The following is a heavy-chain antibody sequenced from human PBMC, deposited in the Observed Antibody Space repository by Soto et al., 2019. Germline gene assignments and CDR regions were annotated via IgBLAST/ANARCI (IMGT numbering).Heavy chain of an antibody. V-gene: IGHV5-51*01. J-gene: IGHJ3*02. Sequence: GESLKISCKGSGYSFTSYWIGWVRQMPGKGPEWMGIIYPGDSDTRYSPSFQGQVTISADKSISTAYLQWSSLKASDTAMYYCARRLPGSADAFDIWGQGTMVTVSS. CDR1: GYSFTSYW. CDR3: ARRLPGSADAFDI. D-gene: IGHD1-1*01. CDR2: IYPGDSDT.